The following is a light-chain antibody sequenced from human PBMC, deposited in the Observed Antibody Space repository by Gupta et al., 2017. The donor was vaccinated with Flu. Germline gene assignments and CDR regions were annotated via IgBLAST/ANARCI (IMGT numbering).Light chain of an antibody. CDR3: VIWPSNAVV. CDR2: YYSDLDK. Sequence: CTLPSDINVANYNIYWYQQKPGNPPRFLLYYYSDLDKGQGSGVPSRFSGSKDVSANTGILLISGLQSEDEADYFCVIWPSNAVVFGGGTKLTVL. CDR1: SDINVANYN. J-gene: IGLJ2*01. V-gene: IGLV5-37*01.